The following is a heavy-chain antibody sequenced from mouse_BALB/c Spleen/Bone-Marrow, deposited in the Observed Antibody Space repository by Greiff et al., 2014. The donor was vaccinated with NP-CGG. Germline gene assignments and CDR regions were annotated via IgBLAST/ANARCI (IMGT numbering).Heavy chain of an antibody. CDR3: ARASTYYGNYFDY. CDR1: GFSLTGYG. CDR2: IWAGGST. V-gene: IGHV2-9*02. D-gene: IGHD2-10*01. J-gene: IGHJ2*01. Sequence: VKLMESGPGLVAPSQSLSIICIVSGFSLTGYGVHWVRQPPGKGLEWLGVIWAGGSTNYNSALMSRLSISKDNSKSQVFLKMNSLQTDDTAMYYCARASTYYGNYFDYWGQGTTLTVSS.